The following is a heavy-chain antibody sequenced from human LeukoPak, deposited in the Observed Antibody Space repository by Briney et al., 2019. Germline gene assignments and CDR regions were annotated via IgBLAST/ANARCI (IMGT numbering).Heavy chain of an antibody. J-gene: IGHJ4*02. CDR1: GFSFSNAW. CDR3: TTDPSVLVVGY. V-gene: IGHV3-15*01. CDR2: IKRKSDGGTT. Sequence: GGSLRLSCAASGFSFSNAWMNWVRQAPGKGLEWVGRIKRKSDGGTTEYAAPVKGRFTISRDDSKNTLYLEMNSLKTEDTAVYYCTTDPSVLVVGYWGQGALVTVSS. D-gene: IGHD2-8*02.